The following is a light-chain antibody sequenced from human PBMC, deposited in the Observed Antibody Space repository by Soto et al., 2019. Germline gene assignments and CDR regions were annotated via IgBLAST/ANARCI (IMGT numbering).Light chain of an antibody. Sequence: VLTQSPDTLSLSPGERATLSCRASQSVSNNLAWYQQRPGQAPRLLIYGASTRATGVPDRFSGSGSGTEFTLTISSLQSEDFAVYYCQQYKNWWTFGQGTKVDIK. CDR2: GAS. V-gene: IGKV3D-15*01. J-gene: IGKJ1*01. CDR1: QSVSNN. CDR3: QQYKNWWT.